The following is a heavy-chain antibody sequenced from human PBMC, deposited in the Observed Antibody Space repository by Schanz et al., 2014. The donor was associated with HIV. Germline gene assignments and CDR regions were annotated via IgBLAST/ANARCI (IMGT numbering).Heavy chain of an antibody. V-gene: IGHV3-53*02. Sequence: EVQLVETGGHLIQPGGSLRLSCAVSGFTVSSNYMRWLRQAPGKGLEWVSSISGSVGSTYYADSVKGRFTISRDNSKNTLYLQMNTLRAEDTAVYYCAKGSNYYGLDVWGQGTTVTVSS. J-gene: IGHJ6*02. CDR2: ISGSVGST. CDR3: AKGSNYYGLDV. CDR1: GFTVSSNY. D-gene: IGHD3-10*01.